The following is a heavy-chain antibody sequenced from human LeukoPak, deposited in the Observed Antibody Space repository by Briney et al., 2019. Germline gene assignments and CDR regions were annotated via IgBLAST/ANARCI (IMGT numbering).Heavy chain of an antibody. D-gene: IGHD3-3*01. CDR1: GITFSTFP. CDR3: ARAPRSGYYDS. V-gene: IGHV3-64*01. Sequence: GGSLRLSCAASGITFSTFPMPWVRQAPGKGLEYVSAISSNGDEKYYANSVKGRFTISRDNSKNTLYLQMGSLRAEDMAVYYCARAPRSGYYDSWGQGTLVTVSS. J-gene: IGHJ4*02. CDR2: ISSNGDEK.